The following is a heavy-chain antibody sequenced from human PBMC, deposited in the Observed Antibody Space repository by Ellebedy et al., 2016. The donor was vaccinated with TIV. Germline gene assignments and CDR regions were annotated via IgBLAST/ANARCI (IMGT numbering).Heavy chain of an antibody. Sequence: MPSETLSLTCTVPGSSISSDSWSRIRQPPGKGLAGMGYIYYSGSTNYHPSLKSRVTISIDTSRKQFSLKLSSVTAADTAVYYCAFSAAMEAFDVWGQGTMVTVSS. J-gene: IGHJ3*01. D-gene: IGHD2-2*01. CDR3: AFSAAMEAFDV. V-gene: IGHV4-59*01. CDR1: GSSISSDS. CDR2: IYYSGST.